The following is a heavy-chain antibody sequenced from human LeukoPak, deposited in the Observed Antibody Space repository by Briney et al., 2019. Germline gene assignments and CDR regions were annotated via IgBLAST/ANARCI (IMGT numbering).Heavy chain of an antibody. V-gene: IGHV4-4*07. CDR2: IYTSGST. Sequence: PSETLSLTCAVYGGSFSGYYWSWIRQPAGKGLEWIGRIYTSGSTNYNPSLKSRVTMSVDTSKNQFSLKLSSVTAADTAVYYCARERSSGYYFDYWGQGTLVTVSS. CDR1: GGSFSGYY. D-gene: IGHD3-22*01. J-gene: IGHJ4*02. CDR3: ARERSSGYYFDY.